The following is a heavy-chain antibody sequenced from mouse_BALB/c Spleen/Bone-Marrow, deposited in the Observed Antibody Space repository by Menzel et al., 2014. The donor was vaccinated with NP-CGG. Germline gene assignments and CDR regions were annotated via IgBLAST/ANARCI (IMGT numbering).Heavy chain of an antibody. CDR3: ARFPIYYGNYGAMDY. D-gene: IGHD2-1*01. CDR2: IAPGSGST. V-gene: IGHV1S41*01. J-gene: IGHJ4*01. CDR1: GYTFTSYW. Sequence: DLVKPGASVKLSCKASGYTFTSYWINWIKQRPGQGPEWIGRIAPGSGSTYYNEMFKGKATLTVDTSSSTAYIQLRSLSSEDSAVYFCARFPIYYGNYGAMDYWGQGTSVTVSS.